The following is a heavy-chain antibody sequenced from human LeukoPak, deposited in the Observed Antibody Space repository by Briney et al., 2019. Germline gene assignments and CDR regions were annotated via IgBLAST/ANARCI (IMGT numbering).Heavy chain of an antibody. J-gene: IGHJ4*02. V-gene: IGHV3-23*01. Sequence: GGSLRLSCAASGFTFSSYAMTWVRQAPGKGLEWVSAISGSGGSTFYADSVKGRFTISRDNSKNTLYLQMNSLRAEDTAVYYCAKGKDIVVVVASFDYWGQGTLVTVSS. CDR2: ISGSGGST. CDR1: GFTFSSYA. D-gene: IGHD2-15*01. CDR3: AKGKDIVVVVASFDY.